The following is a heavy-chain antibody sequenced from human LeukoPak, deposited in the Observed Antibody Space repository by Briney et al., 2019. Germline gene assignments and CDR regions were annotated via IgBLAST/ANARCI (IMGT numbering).Heavy chain of an antibody. CDR3: TTDPHLRYFYWLLSNFDY. CDR1: GFTFSNAW. Sequence: PGGSLRLSCAASGFTFSNAWMSWVRQAPGKGLEWVGRIKSKTDGGTTDYAAPVKGRFTISRDDSKNTLYLQMNSLKTEDTAVYYCTTDPHLRYFYWLLSNFDYWGQGTLVSVSS. D-gene: IGHD3-9*01. J-gene: IGHJ4*02. CDR2: IKSKTDGGTT. V-gene: IGHV3-15*01.